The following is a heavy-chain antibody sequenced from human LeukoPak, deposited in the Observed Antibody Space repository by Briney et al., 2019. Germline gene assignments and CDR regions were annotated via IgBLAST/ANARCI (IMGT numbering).Heavy chain of an antibody. CDR3: ARDLGVGIVGAKGWFDP. V-gene: IGHV1-46*01. J-gene: IGHJ5*02. CDR2: INPSGGST. D-gene: IGHD1-26*01. CDR1: GYTFTSYY. Sequence: ASVKVSCKASGYTFTSYYMHWVRQAPGQGLEWMGIINPSGGSTSYAQKFQGRVTMTRDTSTSTVYMELSSLRSEDTAVYYCARDLGVGIVGAKGWFDPWGQGTWSPSPQ.